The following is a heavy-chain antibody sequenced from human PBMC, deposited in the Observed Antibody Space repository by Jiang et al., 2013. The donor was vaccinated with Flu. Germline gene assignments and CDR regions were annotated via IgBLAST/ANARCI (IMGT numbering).Heavy chain of an antibody. CDR1: GGSISYFY. CDR3: ARFYSYYVLDGMDV. D-gene: IGHD4-11*01. J-gene: IGHJ6*04. V-gene: IGHV4-59*01. CDR2: IYYSGNT. Sequence: GPGLVKPSETLSLTCSVSGGSISYFYWSWIRQPPGKGLEWIGYIYYSGNTNYNPSLKSRVTISVDTSKNQFSLKLSSVTAADTAVYYCARFYSYYVLDGMDVWGKGTTVTVSS.